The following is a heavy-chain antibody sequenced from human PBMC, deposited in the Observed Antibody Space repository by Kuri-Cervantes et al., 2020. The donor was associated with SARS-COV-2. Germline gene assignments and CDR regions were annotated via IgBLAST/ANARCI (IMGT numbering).Heavy chain of an antibody. CDR3: ARDSSSWYGYHAEYFQH. CDR1: GFTFSSYW. Sequence: GGSLRLSCAASGFTFSSYWMHWVRQAPGKGLEWVANIKQDGSEKYYVDSVKGRFTISRDNAKNSLYLQMSSLRDEDTAVYYCARDSSSWYGYHAEYFQHWGQGTLVTVSS. D-gene: IGHD6-13*01. J-gene: IGHJ1*01. V-gene: IGHV3-7*01. CDR2: IKQDGSEK.